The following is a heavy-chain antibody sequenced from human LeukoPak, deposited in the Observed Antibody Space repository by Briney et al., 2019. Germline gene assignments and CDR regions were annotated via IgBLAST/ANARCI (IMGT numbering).Heavy chain of an antibody. CDR2: IYYSGST. Sequence: SETLSLTCTVSGGSISVSSYYWGWIRQPPGKGLEWIGSIYYSGSTYYSPSLKSRVTISVDKSKNQFSLKLSSVTAADTAVYYCARDRNYYDSSGYCRHHAFDIWGQGTMVTVSS. D-gene: IGHD3-22*01. J-gene: IGHJ3*02. CDR3: ARDRNYYDSSGYCRHHAFDI. V-gene: IGHV4-39*07. CDR1: GGSISVSSYY.